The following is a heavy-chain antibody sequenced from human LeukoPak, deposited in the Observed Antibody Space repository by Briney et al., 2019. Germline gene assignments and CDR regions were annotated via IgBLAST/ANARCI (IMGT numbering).Heavy chain of an antibody. Sequence: GGSLRLPCAASGFTFSNAWMNWVRQAPGKGLEWVGRIKSKTDGGTTDYAAPVKGRFTISRDDSKNTLYLQMNSLKTEDTAVYYCTTTGYSYGPDYYYGMDVWGQGTTVTVSS. J-gene: IGHJ6*02. CDR2: IKSKTDGGTT. CDR1: GFTFSNAW. CDR3: TTTGYSYGPDYYYGMDV. D-gene: IGHD5-18*01. V-gene: IGHV3-15*07.